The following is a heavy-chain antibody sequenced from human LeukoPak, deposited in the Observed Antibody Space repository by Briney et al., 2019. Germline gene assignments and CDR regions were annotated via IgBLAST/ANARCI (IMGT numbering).Heavy chain of an antibody. J-gene: IGHJ5*02. D-gene: IGHD4-17*01. CDR1: GFTFSRYW. V-gene: IGHV3-7*01. CDR3: ARRPRDYGDYADWFDP. CDR2: IKQDGSEK. Sequence: GGSLRLSCAVSGFTFSRYWMTWVRQAPGKGLEWVANIKQDGSEKYYVDSVKGRFTISRDNAKNSLYLQMNSLRAEDTAVYYCARRPRDYGDYADWFDPWGQGTLVTVSS.